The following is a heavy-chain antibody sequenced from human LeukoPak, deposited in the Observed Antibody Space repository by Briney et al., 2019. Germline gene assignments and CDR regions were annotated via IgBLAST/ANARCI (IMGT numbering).Heavy chain of an antibody. CDR3: AKGGISARPGLDH. CDR1: GFTFSAYS. J-gene: IGHJ5*02. CDR2: ISESGST. D-gene: IGHD6-6*01. V-gene: IGHV3-23*01. Sequence: GGSLRLSCAVSGFTFSAYSMNWVRQAPGKGLEWVSSISESGSTYHADSVKGRFTISRDNSKNTLYLQLNSLRAEDTAVYYCAKGGISARPGLDHWGQGTLVTVSS.